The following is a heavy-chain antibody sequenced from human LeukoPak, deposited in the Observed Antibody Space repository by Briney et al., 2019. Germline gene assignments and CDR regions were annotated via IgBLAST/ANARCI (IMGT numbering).Heavy chain of an antibody. CDR3: AREGLRGYSYGFQRAGQPYDAFDI. V-gene: IGHV3-48*04. CDR2: ISSSSSTI. D-gene: IGHD5-18*01. J-gene: IGHJ3*02. CDR1: GFTFSSYS. Sequence: GGSLRLSCAASGFTFSSYSMNWVRQAPGKGLEWVSYISSSSSTIYYADSVKGRFTISRDNAKNSLYLQMNSLRAEDTAVYYCAREGLRGYSYGFQRAGQPYDAFDIWGQGTMVTVSS.